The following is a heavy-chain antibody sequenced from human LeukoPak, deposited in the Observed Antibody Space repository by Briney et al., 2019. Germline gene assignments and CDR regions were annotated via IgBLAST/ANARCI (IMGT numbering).Heavy chain of an antibody. Sequence: GESLKISCKASGYSFTSYWIGWGRQMPGKGLEWMGIIYPGDSDTRYSPSFQGQVTISADKSISTAYLQWSSLKASDTAMYYCARLTTVLTSPFDYRGQGTLVTVSS. J-gene: IGHJ4*02. V-gene: IGHV5-51*01. D-gene: IGHD4-23*01. CDR3: ARLTTVLTSPFDY. CDR1: GYSFTSYW. CDR2: IYPGDSDT.